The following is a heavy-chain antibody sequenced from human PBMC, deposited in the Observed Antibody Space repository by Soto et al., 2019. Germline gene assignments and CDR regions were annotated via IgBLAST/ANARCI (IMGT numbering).Heavy chain of an antibody. Sequence: VKVSCKASGGTFSSYAISWVRQAPGQGLEWMGGIIPIFGTANYAQKFQGRVTITADKSTSTAYMELSSLRSEDTAVYYCARDPTYGSGMGYYGMDVWGQGTTVTVSS. V-gene: IGHV1-69*06. J-gene: IGHJ6*02. CDR1: GGTFSSYA. CDR3: ARDPTYGSGMGYYGMDV. D-gene: IGHD3-10*01. CDR2: IIPIFGTA.